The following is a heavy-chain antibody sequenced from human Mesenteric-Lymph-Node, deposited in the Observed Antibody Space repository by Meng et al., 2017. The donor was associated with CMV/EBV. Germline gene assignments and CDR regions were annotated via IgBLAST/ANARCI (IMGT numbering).Heavy chain of an antibody. Sequence: KASGYSVTTYAVNWVRQAPGQGLEWMGWINTNSGNPTYAQVFTGRFVFSLDTSVSTAYLQISSLKAEDTAVYYCARESCISTSCFFQHWGQGTLVTVSS. CDR1: GYSVTTYA. D-gene: IGHD2-2*01. CDR2: INTNSGNP. J-gene: IGHJ1*01. CDR3: ARESCISTSCFFQH. V-gene: IGHV7-4-1*02.